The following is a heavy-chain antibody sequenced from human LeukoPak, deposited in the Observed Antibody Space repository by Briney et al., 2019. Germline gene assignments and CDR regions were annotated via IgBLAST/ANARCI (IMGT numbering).Heavy chain of an antibody. J-gene: IGHJ6*02. V-gene: IGHV1-2*02. CDR3: ARDLGSSPSNYYYGMDV. CDR1: GYTLTGYY. Sequence: ASVKVSCKASGYTLTGYYMHWVRQAPGQGLEWMGWINPNSGGTNYAQKFQGRVTMTRDTSISTAYMELSRLRSDDTAVYYCARDLGSSPSNYYYGMDVWGQGTTVTVSS. D-gene: IGHD6-6*01. CDR2: INPNSGGT.